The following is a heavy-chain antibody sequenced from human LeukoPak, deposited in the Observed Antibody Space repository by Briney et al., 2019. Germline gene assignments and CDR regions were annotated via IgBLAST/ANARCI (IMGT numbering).Heavy chain of an antibody. Sequence: PGVSLRLSCAASGFTFSNYAMSWVRQAPGKGLEWVSAISGSGTYTYYADSVKGRFTISRDNSRNTLHLQMNSLRAEDTAVYYCAKDSSSSGFSAACNFDYWGQGTLVAVSS. CDR3: AKDSSSSGFSAACNFDY. D-gene: IGHD6-19*01. V-gene: IGHV3-23*01. CDR1: GFTFSNYA. J-gene: IGHJ4*02. CDR2: ISGSGTYT.